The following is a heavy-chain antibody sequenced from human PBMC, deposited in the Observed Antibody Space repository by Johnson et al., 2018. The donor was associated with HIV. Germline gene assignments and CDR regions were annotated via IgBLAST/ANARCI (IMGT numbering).Heavy chain of an antibody. V-gene: IGHV3-20*04. J-gene: IGHJ3*02. CDR1: GFTFDDYG. CDR2: INGNGGRK. CDR3: AKEFPTRGPFDI. Sequence: EVQLVESGGGVVRPGGSLRLSCAASGFTFDDYGMSWVRQAPGKGLEWVSGINGNGGRKGHADAVKGRFTISRDNAKNSLYLQMKSLRAEDTAVYYCAKEFPTRGPFDIWGQGTMVTVSS. D-gene: IGHD1-26*01.